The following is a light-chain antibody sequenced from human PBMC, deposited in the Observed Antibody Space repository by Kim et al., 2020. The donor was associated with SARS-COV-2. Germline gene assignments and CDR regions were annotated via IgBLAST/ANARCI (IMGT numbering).Light chain of an antibody. CDR3: AAWDDSLNGVV. CDR2: KNN. V-gene: IGLV1-44*01. J-gene: IGLJ3*02. Sequence: QSVETQPPSASGTPGQRVTISCSGTTSNIGSNYVNWFQQLPGTAPKLLIYKNNQRPSGVPDRFSGSKSGTSASLAISGLQSEDEADYYCAAWDDSLNGVVFGGGTKLTVL. CDR1: TSNIGSNY.